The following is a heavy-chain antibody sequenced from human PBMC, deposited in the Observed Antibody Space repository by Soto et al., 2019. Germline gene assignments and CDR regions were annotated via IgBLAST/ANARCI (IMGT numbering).Heavy chain of an antibody. CDR2: TSHSGNT. V-gene: IGHV4-30-2*01. CDR1: GGSVSSGGFS. Sequence: SETLSLTCVVSGGSVSSGGFSWNWFRQPPGKVLEWIGYTSHSGNTYYNPSLKSRVTISVDGSKNQFSLKVSSVTAADTAVYYCAREDYGDYGGYFDYWGQGSLVTVSS. D-gene: IGHD4-17*01. CDR3: AREDYGDYGGYFDY. J-gene: IGHJ4*02.